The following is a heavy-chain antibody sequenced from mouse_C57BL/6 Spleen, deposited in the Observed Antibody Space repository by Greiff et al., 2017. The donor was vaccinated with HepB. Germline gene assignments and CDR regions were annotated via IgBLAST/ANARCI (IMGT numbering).Heavy chain of an antibody. D-gene: IGHD1-1*01. CDR3: ARGPYYGSSYSWFAY. CDR1: GYTFTSYW. J-gene: IGHJ3*01. CDR2: IDPSDSYT. V-gene: IGHV1-69*01. Sequence: QVHVKQPGAELVMPGASVKLSCKASGYTFTSYWMHWVKQRPGQGLEWIGEIDPSDSYTNYNQKFKGKSTLTVDKSSSTAYMQLSSLTSEDSAVYYCARGPYYGSSYSWFAYWGQGTLVTVSA.